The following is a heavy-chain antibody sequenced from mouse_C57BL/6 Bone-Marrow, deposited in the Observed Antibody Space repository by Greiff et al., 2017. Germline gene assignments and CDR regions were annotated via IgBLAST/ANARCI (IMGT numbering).Heavy chain of an antibody. CDR2: ISNGGGST. J-gene: IGHJ4*01. CDR1: GFTFSDYY. V-gene: IGHV5-12*01. CDR3: ARAGYYAVDY. Sequence: EVQLVEPGGGLVQPGGSLKLSCAASGFTFSDYYMYWVRQTPEKRLEGVAYISNGGGSTYYPDTVKGRFTISRDNDNNTLYLQMSRLKSEDTAMYYCARAGYYAVDYWGQGTSLTVSS.